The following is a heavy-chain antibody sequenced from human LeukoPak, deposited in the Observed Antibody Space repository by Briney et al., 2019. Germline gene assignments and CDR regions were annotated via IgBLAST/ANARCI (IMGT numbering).Heavy chain of an antibody. J-gene: IGHJ3*02. Sequence: PGGSLRLSCAASGFTFSSYRMNWVRQAPGKGLEWVSSISTSSSSTYYADSVKGRFTISRDNAKNSLYLQMNSLRAEDTTVYYCARWREPDAFDIWGQGTMVTVSS. CDR1: GFTFSSYR. V-gene: IGHV3-21*01. CDR3: ARWREPDAFDI. D-gene: IGHD1-26*01. CDR2: ISTSSSST.